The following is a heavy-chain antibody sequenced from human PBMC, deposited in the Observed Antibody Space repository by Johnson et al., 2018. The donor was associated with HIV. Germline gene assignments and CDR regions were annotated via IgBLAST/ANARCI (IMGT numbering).Heavy chain of an antibody. D-gene: IGHD2-21*02. CDR1: GFTFSSYG. V-gene: IGHV3-30*19. CDR3: ARAPRAFCDGDCYPNAFDI. Sequence: QVQLVESGGGVVQPGGSLRLSCAASGFTFSSYGMHWVRQAPGKGLEWVAVISYDGSNKYYADSVKGRFTISRDNAKNSLYLQMNSLRAEDTAVYYCARAPRAFCDGDCYPNAFDIWGRGTMVTVSS. J-gene: IGHJ3*02. CDR2: ISYDGSNK.